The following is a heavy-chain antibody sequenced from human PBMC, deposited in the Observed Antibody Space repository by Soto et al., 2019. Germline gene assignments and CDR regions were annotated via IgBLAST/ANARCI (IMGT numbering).Heavy chain of an antibody. V-gene: IGHV1-18*01. D-gene: IGHD1-7*01. CDR1: GYIFTSQG. CDR3: ARGRTRALDY. Sequence: QIQLVQSGAEVKKPGASEKVSCKASGYIFTSQGISWVRQAPGQGLEWMGWISTYNGNPNYAQKLQGRVTMTTNTSTTTAFLELRSLTSDDTAVYYCARGRTRALDYWGEGTPVIVSS. J-gene: IGHJ4*02. CDR2: ISTYNGNP.